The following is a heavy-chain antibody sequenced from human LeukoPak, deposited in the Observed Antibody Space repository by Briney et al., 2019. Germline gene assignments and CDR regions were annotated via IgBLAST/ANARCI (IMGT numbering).Heavy chain of an antibody. Sequence: PSETLSLTCTVSGYSTSSGYYWGWIRQPPGKGLEWIGSIYHSGSTYYNPSLKSRVTISVDTPKNQFSLKLSSMTAADTAVYYCARNRGGPSIVATIIGGFDYWGQGTLVTVSS. D-gene: IGHD5-12*01. J-gene: IGHJ4*02. V-gene: IGHV4-38-2*02. CDR3: ARNRGGPSIVATIIGGFDY. CDR1: GYSTSSGYY. CDR2: IYHSGST.